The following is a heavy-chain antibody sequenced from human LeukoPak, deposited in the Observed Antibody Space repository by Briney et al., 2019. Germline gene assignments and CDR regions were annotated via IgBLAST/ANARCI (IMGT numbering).Heavy chain of an antibody. J-gene: IGHJ3*02. CDR3: ARGKEVWGSYRYGAFDI. V-gene: IGHV3-21*01. CDR1: GFPFSSNS. CDR2: ISSSSSYI. D-gene: IGHD3-16*02. Sequence: GGSLRLSCAASGFPFSSNSMNWVRQAPGKGLEWVSSISSSSSYIYYADSGKGRFTISRDNAKNSLYLQMNSLRAEDTAVYYCARGKEVWGSYRYGAFDIWGQGTMATVSS.